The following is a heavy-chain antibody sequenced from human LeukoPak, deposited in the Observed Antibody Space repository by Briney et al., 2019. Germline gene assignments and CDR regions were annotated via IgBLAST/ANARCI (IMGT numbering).Heavy chain of an antibody. CDR2: ISGSGGST. Sequence: GGSLRLSCAASGFTFSSYAMSWVRQAPGKGLEWVSAISGSGGSTYYADSVKGRFTISRDNSKNTLYLQMNSLRAEDTAVYYCVKGLYYYDRSGHQYFQHWGQGTLVTVSS. CDR3: VKGLYYYDRSGHQYFQH. V-gene: IGHV3-23*01. D-gene: IGHD3-22*01. CDR1: GFTFSSYA. J-gene: IGHJ1*01.